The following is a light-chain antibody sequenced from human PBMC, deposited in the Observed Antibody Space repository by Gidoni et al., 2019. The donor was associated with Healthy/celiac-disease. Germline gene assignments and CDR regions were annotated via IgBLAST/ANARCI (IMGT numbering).Light chain of an antibody. CDR3: QQYGSSPLWT. CDR1: QSVSSSY. CDR2: GAS. V-gene: IGKV3-20*01. J-gene: IGKJ1*01. Sequence: ELVLTQSPGTLSLSPGERATLSCRASQSVSSSYLAWYHQKPGQAHRLLIYGASSRATGIPDRFSGSGSVTDFTLTISRLEPEDFAVYYCQQYGSSPLWTFGQGTKVEIK.